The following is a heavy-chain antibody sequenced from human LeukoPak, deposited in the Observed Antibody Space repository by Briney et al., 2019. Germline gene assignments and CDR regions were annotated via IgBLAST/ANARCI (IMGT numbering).Heavy chain of an antibody. D-gene: IGHD2-2*01. J-gene: IGHJ4*02. CDR3: ARVRCSSTSCYVKAFDY. CDR1: GGSFSGYS. Sequence: SETLSLTCAVYGGSFSGYSWNWIRQPPGEGLEWIGEINHSGSTNYNPSLKSRVTISVDTSKNQFSLKPRSVTAADTAVYYCARVRCSSTSCYVKAFDYWGQGTLVTVSS. V-gene: IGHV4-34*01. CDR2: INHSGST.